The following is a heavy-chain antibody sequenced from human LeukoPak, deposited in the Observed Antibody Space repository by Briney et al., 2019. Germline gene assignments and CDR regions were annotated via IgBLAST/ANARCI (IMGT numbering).Heavy chain of an antibody. CDR2: INPNSGGT. CDR1: GYTFTGYY. Sequence: ASVKVSCKASGYTFTGYYMHWVRQAPGQGLEWMGWINPNSGGTNYAQKFQGRVTMTRDTSISTAYMELSRLRSDDTAVYYCARAYGRGLRFSECSDYWGQGSLVTVSS. D-gene: IGHD3-3*01. J-gene: IGHJ4*02. CDR3: ARAYGRGLRFSECSDY. V-gene: IGHV1-2*02.